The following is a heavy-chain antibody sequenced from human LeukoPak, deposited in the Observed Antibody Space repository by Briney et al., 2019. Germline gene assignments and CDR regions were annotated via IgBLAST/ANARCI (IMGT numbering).Heavy chain of an antibody. CDR3: ARNFGLQGYYFDY. CDR2: INHSGST. CDR1: GGSFSGYY. Sequence: SETLSLTCAVYGGSFSGYYWSWIRQPPGKGLEWIGEINHSGSTNYNPSLKSRVTISVDTSKNQFSLKLSSVTAADTAVYYCARNFGLQGYYFDYWGQGTLVTVSS. D-gene: IGHD3-10*01. J-gene: IGHJ4*02. V-gene: IGHV4-34*01.